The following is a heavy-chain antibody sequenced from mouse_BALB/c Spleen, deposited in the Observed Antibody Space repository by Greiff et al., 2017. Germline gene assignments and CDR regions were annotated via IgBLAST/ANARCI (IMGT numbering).Heavy chain of an antibody. CDR3: ARGEGYGSSYLDY. V-gene: IGHV5-6-5*01. J-gene: IGHJ2*01. D-gene: IGHD1-1*01. CDR2: ISSGGRT. Sequence: VQLKESGGGLVKPGGSLYISCAASGFTFSSYAMSWVRQTPEKRLEWVASISSGGRTYYPDSVKGRFTISRDNARNILYLQMSSLRAEDTARYYCARGEGYGSSYLDYWGQGTTLTVAS. CDR1: GFTFSSYA.